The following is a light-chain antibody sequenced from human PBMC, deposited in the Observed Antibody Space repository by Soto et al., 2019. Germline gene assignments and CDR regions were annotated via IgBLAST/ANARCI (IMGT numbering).Light chain of an antibody. CDR1: SSDVGYYNY. J-gene: IGLJ1*01. V-gene: IGLV2-14*03. Sequence: QSALTQPASVSGSPGQSITISCTGTSSDVGYYNYVSWYQQHPSKAPKLMIYDVRYRPSGVSDRFSGSKSGNTASLTLSGLQAEDEADYYCSSYTSSSTLVFGTGTKVTVL. CDR2: DVR. CDR3: SSYTSSSTLV.